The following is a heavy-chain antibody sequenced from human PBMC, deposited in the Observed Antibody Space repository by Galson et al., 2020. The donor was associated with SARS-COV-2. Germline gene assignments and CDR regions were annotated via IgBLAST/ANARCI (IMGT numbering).Heavy chain of an antibody. CDR3: ARGAERSSGLFGHFDY. D-gene: IGHD3-22*01. CDR1: GGSISSGGYY. Sequence: ETSETLSLTCTVSGGSISSGGYYWSWIRQHPGKGLEWIGYIYYSGSTYYNPSLKSRLTISVDTSKNQFSLKLRSVTAADTALYYCARGAERSSGLFGHFDYWGQGTLVTFSS. CDR2: IYYSGST. V-gene: IGHV4-31*03. J-gene: IGHJ4*02.